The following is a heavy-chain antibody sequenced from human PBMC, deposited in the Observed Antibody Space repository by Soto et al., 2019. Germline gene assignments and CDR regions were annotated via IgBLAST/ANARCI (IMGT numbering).Heavy chain of an antibody. CDR1: GGSISSYY. D-gene: IGHD6-6*01. Sequence: PSETLSLTCTVSGGSISSYYWNWIRQSPGKGLEWIASLDYSGTTNYNPSLNSRITTSVDPSKKQFSLKMRSVTAADTAVYYCARDSFPPYSSSSKGFDYWGQGSLVTVSS. CDR3: ARDSFPPYSSSSKGFDY. CDR2: LDYSGTT. J-gene: IGHJ4*02. V-gene: IGHV4-59*01.